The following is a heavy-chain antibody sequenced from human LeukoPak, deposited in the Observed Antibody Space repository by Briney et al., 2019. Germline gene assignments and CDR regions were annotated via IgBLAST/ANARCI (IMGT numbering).Heavy chain of an antibody. V-gene: IGHV1-3*01. CDR2: INAGNGNT. J-gene: IGHJ4*02. CDR3: ARGEDYVWGSYRPVDY. Sequence: ASVKVSCKASGYTFTSYAMHWVRQAPGQRLEWMGWINAGNGNTKYSQKFQGWVTMTRDTSISTAYMELSRLRSDDTAVYYCARGEDYVWGSYRPVDYWGQGTLVTVSS. CDR1: GYTFTSYA. D-gene: IGHD3-16*02.